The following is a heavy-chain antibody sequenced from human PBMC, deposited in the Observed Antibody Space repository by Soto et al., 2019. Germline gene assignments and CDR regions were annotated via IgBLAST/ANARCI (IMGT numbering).Heavy chain of an antibody. CDR3: GVSGAAPWDAFDI. Sequence: GGSLRLSCAASGFTFSSYWMHWVRQAPGKGLVWVSRINSDGSSTSYADSVKGRFTISRDNAKNMLYLQMNSLRAEDTAVYYCGVSGAAPWDAFDIWGQGTMVTVSS. J-gene: IGHJ3*02. CDR1: GFTFSSYW. D-gene: IGHD6-25*01. V-gene: IGHV3-74*01. CDR2: INSDGSST.